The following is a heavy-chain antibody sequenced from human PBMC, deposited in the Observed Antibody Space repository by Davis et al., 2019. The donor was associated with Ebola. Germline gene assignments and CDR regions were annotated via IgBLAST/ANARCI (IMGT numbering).Heavy chain of an antibody. Sequence: PGGSLRLSCKGSGYSFTSYWSGWVRQLPGKGLEWMGIIYPGDSDTSYSPSFQGQATISADKSISTAYLQWSSLKASDTAMYYCARKTYSSGWYWFEPWGQGTLVTVSS. J-gene: IGHJ5*02. CDR1: GYSFTSYW. CDR2: IYPGDSDT. V-gene: IGHV5-51*01. CDR3: ARKTYSSGWYWFEP. D-gene: IGHD6-19*01.